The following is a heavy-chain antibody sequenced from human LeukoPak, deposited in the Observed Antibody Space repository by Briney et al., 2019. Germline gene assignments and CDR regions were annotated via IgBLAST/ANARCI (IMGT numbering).Heavy chain of an antibody. CDR3: AREAHDYGDYVVGY. CDR1: GGSFSGYY. J-gene: IGHJ4*02. D-gene: IGHD4-17*01. V-gene: IGHV4-34*01. Sequence: SETLSLTCAVYGGSFSGYYWSWIRQPPGKGLEWIGEINHSGSTNYNPSLKSRVTISVDTSKNQFSLKLSSVTAADTAVYYCAREAHDYGDYVVGYWGQGTLATVSS. CDR2: INHSGST.